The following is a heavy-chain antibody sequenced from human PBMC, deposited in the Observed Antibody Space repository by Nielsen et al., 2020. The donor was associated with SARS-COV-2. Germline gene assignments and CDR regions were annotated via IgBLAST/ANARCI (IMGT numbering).Heavy chain of an antibody. CDR3: AKISGSQRHYFDF. CDR1: GFTFGDYA. Sequence: GGSLRLSCTGSGFTFGDYALSWVRQAPGKGLEWVSSIGTTGDKTFYADSVKGRFTTSRDNSKNTLYLQLNSLRAEDTAVFYCAKISGSQRHYFDFWGQGALVTVSS. D-gene: IGHD1-26*01. V-gene: IGHV3-23*01. CDR2: IGTTGDKT. J-gene: IGHJ4*02.